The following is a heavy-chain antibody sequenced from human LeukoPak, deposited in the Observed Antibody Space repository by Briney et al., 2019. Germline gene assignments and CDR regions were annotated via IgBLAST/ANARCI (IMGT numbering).Heavy chain of an antibody. CDR1: GGSISSYY. Sequence: SETLSLTCTVSGGSISSYYWSWIRQPPGKGLEWIGYIYYSGSTNYNPSLKSRVTISVDTSKNQFSLKLSSVTAADTAVYYCARVDYYDSSGYQWFDPWGQGTLVTVSS. V-gene: IGHV4-59*12. CDR2: IYYSGST. D-gene: IGHD3-22*01. CDR3: ARVDYYDSSGYQWFDP. J-gene: IGHJ5*02.